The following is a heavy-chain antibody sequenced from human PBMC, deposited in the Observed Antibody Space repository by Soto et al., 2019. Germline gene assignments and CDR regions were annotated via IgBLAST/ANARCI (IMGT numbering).Heavy chain of an antibody. CDR2: VWSNGNLK. V-gene: IGHV3-33*01. CDR1: GFTFDAYG. CDR3: ARIQLDTIMALDY. Sequence: QVQLVESGGGVVQPGGSLRLSCAASGFTFDAYGFHWVRQAPGKGLEWVAVVWSNGNLKYYADSVKGRFTISRDSSKSALNLQRNSRRADATAVYYCARIQLDTIMALDYWGQGTLVTVSS. D-gene: IGHD1-1*01. J-gene: IGHJ4*02.